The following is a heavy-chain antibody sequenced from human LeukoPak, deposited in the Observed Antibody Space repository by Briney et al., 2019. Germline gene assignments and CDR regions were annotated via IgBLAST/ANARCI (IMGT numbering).Heavy chain of an antibody. CDR2: ISYDGSNK. J-gene: IGHJ4*02. Sequence: PGGSLRLSCAASGFTLSSYAMHWVRQAPGKGLERVAVISYDGSNKYYADSVKGRFTISRDNSKNTLYLQMNSLRAEDTAVYYCAKATGYRADFDYWGQGTLVTVSS. D-gene: IGHD6-13*01. CDR3: AKATGYRADFDY. V-gene: IGHV3-30-3*01. CDR1: GFTLSSYA.